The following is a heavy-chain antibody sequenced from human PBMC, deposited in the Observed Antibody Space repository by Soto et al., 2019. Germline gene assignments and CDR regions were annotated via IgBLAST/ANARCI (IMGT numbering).Heavy chain of an antibody. J-gene: IGHJ4*02. D-gene: IGHD2-15*01. Sequence: QITLKESGPTLVKPTQTLTLTCTFSGFSLTRSGVGVTWIRQPPGKALEWLALIYWGDEKLYSTSLKSKLTISKDTSKNQVVLTMTNMDPVDTATFCCAHRYCSGGRCYMSFDYWGQGTLVTVSS. V-gene: IGHV2-5*02. CDR3: AHRYCSGGRCYMSFDY. CDR2: IYWGDEK. CDR1: GFSLTRSGVG.